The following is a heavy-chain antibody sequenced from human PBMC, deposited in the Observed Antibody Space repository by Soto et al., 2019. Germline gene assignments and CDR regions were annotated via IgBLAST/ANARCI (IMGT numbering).Heavy chain of an antibody. Sequence: QEQVVQSGPAMKAPGSSVKVSCRASGIMSSGYGFSWVRQAPGQGLEWVGMINPILDSTHYAENLQGRVSLSVDKSRDTAYVEVTSLRLEDTAIYFCAPMKRARLDSWGGGTVVTASS. J-gene: IGHJ4*02. D-gene: IGHD6-25*01. CDR3: APMKRARLDS. CDR1: GIMSSGYG. V-gene: IGHV1-69*09. CDR2: INPILDST.